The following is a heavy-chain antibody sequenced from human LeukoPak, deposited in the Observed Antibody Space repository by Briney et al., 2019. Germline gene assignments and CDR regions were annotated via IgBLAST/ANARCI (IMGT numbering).Heavy chain of an antibody. J-gene: IGHJ6*02. CDR2: ISGSGGST. V-gene: IGHV3-23*01. D-gene: IGHD3-10*01. CDR1: GFTFSSYA. Sequence: GGSLRLSCAASGFTFSSYAMSWVRQAPGKGLEWVSAISGSGGSTYYADSVKGRFTISRDNSRNTLYLQMNSLRAEDTAVYYCAKGGDDHDVYYYGMDVWGQGTTVTVSS. CDR3: AKGGDDHDVYYYGMDV.